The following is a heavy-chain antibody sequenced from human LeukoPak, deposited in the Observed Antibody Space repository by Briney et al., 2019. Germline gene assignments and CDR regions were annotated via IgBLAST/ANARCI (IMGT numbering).Heavy chain of an antibody. D-gene: IGHD2-2*01. Sequence: PSETLSLTCAVYGGSFSGYYWSWIRQPPGKGLEWIGEINHSGSTNYNPSLKSRVTISVDTSKNHFSLKLSSVTAADTAVYYCATAAGYCSSTSCSPGVYYYFYMGGRGKGTTVTVSS. CDR1: GGSFSGYY. CDR2: INHSGST. J-gene: IGHJ6*03. V-gene: IGHV4-34*01. CDR3: ATAAGYCSSTSCSPGVYYYFYMGG.